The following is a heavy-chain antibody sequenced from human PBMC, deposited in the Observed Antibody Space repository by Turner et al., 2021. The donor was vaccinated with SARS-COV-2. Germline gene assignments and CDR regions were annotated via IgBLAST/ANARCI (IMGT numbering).Heavy chain of an antibody. CDR1: GGTFSSYA. Sequence: QVQLVQSGDEVKKPGSSVKVSCKASGGTFSSYAISWVRQAPGQGLEWMGRIIPILGIANYAQKFQGRVTITADKSTSTAYMELSSLRSEDTAVYYCARVAFYYDSSGYYLDYWGQGTLVTVSS. J-gene: IGHJ4*02. CDR2: IIPILGIA. CDR3: ARVAFYYDSSGYYLDY. D-gene: IGHD3-22*01. V-gene: IGHV1-69*04.